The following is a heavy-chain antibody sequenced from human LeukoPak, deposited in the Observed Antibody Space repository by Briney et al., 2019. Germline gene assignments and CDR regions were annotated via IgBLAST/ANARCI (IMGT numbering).Heavy chain of an antibody. CDR1: GFTFSDYY. J-gene: IGHJ6*03. Sequence: PGGSLRHSCAASGFTFSDYYTSWIRQAPGKGLEWVSYISSSGSTIYYADSVKGRFTISRNNAKNSLYLQMDSLRAEDTAVYYCARVTFGSAMDVWGKGTTVTIFS. CDR3: ARVTFGSAMDV. D-gene: IGHD3-10*01. CDR2: ISSSGSTI. V-gene: IGHV3-11*01.